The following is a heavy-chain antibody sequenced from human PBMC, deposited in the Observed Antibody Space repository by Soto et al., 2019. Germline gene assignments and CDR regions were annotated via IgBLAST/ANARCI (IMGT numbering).Heavy chain of an antibody. Sequence: GASVKVSCKASGYTFTSYYMHWVRQAPGQGLEWTGIINPSGGSTSYAQKFQGRVTMTRDTSTSTVYMELSSLRSEDTAVYYCARALLRITIFGVVIGHYCYSGMDVWGQGTTVTVSS. CDR1: GYTFTSYY. J-gene: IGHJ6*02. CDR3: ARALLRITIFGVVIGHYCYSGMDV. CDR2: INPSGGST. D-gene: IGHD3-3*01. V-gene: IGHV1-46*01.